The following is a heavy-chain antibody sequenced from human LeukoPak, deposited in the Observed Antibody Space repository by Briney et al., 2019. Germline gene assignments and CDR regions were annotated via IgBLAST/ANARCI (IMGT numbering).Heavy chain of an antibody. CDR3: AGDTRGFDY. V-gene: IGHV4-59*01. J-gene: IGHJ4*02. D-gene: IGHD3-10*01. Sequence: PSETLSLTCSVSGGSISNYYWNWIRQPPGKGLEWIGCIHYTGGTNYNPSLMSRVTILIDTSKSQFSLKLSSVTAADTAVYYCAGDTRGFDYWGQGTLVTASS. CDR1: GGSISNYY. CDR2: IHYTGGT.